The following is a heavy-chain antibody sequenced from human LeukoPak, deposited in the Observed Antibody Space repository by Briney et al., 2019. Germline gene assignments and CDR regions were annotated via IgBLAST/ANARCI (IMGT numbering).Heavy chain of an antibody. D-gene: IGHD6-19*01. CDR1: GFTFSSYA. CDR2: ISSNGGST. J-gene: IGHJ4*02. CDR3: ARGEQWLAYYFDY. Sequence: PGASLRLSCAASGFTFSSYAIHWVRQPPGKGLEYVSAISSNGGSTYYANCVKGRFTISRDNSKNTLYLQMGSLRAEDMAVYYCARGEQWLAYYFDYWGQGTLVTVSS. V-gene: IGHV3-64*01.